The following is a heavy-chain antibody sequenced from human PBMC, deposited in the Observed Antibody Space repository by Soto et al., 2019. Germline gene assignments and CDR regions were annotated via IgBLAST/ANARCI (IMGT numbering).Heavy chain of an antibody. CDR1: GYTFTSYG. CDR2: ISAYNGNT. Sequence: ASVKVSCKASGYTFTSYGISWVRQAPGQGLEWMGWISAYNGNTNYAQKLQGRVTMTTDTSTSTAYMELRSLRSDDTAVYYCARVYCSSTSCSYYGMDVWGQGTTVTVSS. J-gene: IGHJ6*02. V-gene: IGHV1-18*01. CDR3: ARVYCSSTSCSYYGMDV. D-gene: IGHD2-2*01.